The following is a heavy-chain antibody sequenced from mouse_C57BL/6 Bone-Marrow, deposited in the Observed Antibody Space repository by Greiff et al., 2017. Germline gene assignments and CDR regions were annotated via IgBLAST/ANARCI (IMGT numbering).Heavy chain of an antibody. Sequence: EVPLVESGGGLVKPGGSLKLSCAASGFTFSSYTMSWVRQTPETRLAWVATISGGGGNNYYPDSVKGRFTISRDNAKNTLYLQMSSLRSEDTAMYYGARKGLLGAMYYWGQGTSVTVST. CDR1: GFTFSSYT. V-gene: IGHV5-9*04. CDR3: ARKGLLGAMYY. CDR2: ISGGGGNN. D-gene: IGHD1-1*01. J-gene: IGHJ4*01.